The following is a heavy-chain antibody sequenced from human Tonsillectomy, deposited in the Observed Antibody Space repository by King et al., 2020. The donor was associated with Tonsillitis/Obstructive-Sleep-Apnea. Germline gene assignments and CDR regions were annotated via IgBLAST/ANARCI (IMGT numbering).Heavy chain of an antibody. D-gene: IGHD1-26*01. CDR3: AREEGAGFYY. CDR2: INPSGGST. V-gene: IGHV1-46*01. Sequence: QLVQSGAEVKKPGASVKVSCKASGYTFTSYYMYWVRQAPGQGLEWMGIINPSGGSTSYAQKFQDRVTVTRDTSTSTVYMELSSLRSEDTAVYYCAREEGAGFYYWGQGTLVTVSS. J-gene: IGHJ4*02. CDR1: GYTFTSYY.